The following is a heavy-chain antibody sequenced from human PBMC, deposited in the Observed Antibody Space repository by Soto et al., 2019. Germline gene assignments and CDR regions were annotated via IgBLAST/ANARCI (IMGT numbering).Heavy chain of an antibody. CDR2: VSSDGETK. D-gene: IGHD6-19*01. Sequence: QVRLVESGGGVVQPGRSQRLSCVASGFTFSAYGIHWVRQAPGKGLEWVGVVSSDGETKYYADALKGRFTISRDNSKNTMYLQMASLRPEDTAVYYCAKEIEVAGDLDYWGHGTLVTVFS. CDR1: GFTFSAYG. CDR3: AKEIEVAGDLDY. J-gene: IGHJ4*01. V-gene: IGHV3-30*18.